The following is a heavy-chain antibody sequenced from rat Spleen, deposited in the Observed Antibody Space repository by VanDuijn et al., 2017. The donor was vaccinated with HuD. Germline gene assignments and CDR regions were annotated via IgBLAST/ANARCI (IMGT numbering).Heavy chain of an antibody. J-gene: IGHJ2*01. CDR3: ATRDNNYGY. V-gene: IGHV5-29*01. D-gene: IGHD1-10*01. CDR1: GFTFSTFP. Sequence: EVQLVESGGGLVQPGRSLKLSCAASGFTFSTFPMAWVRQAPTKGLEWVATISYGDSSGHSSTYYRDSVKGRFTISRANAKSTLYLQMDSLRSEDTATYYCATRDNNYGYWGQGVLVTVSS. CDR2: ISYGDSSGHSST.